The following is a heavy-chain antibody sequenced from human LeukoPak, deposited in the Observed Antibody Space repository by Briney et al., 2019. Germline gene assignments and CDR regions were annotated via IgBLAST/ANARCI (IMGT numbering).Heavy chain of an antibody. Sequence: PSETLSPTCTVSGYSISSGYYWGWIRQPPGKGLEWIGSIYHSGSTYYNPSLKSRVTISVDTSKNQFSLKLSSVTAADTAVYYCARSYVWGSYYAFDIWGQGTMVTVSS. CDR2: IYHSGST. V-gene: IGHV4-38-2*02. J-gene: IGHJ3*02. D-gene: IGHD3-16*01. CDR1: GYSISSGYY. CDR3: ARSYVWGSYYAFDI.